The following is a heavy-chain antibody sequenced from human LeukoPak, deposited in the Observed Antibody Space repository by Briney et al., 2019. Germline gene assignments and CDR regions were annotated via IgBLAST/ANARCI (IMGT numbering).Heavy chain of an antibody. D-gene: IGHD3-10*01. Sequence: GGSLRLSCSASGFTFSNYAMHWVRQAPGKGLEYVSAISHNGGSTYYADSMKGRFTISRDNSKNTLYLQMSSLRAEDTAVYYCATMVRGVIAWGQGTLVTVSS. J-gene: IGHJ4*02. CDR1: GFTFSNYA. CDR2: ISHNGGST. CDR3: ATMVRGVIA. V-gene: IGHV3-64D*06.